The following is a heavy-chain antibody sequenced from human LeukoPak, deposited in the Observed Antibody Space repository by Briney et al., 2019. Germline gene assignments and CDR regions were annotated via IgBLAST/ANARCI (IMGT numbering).Heavy chain of an antibody. J-gene: IGHJ4*02. V-gene: IGHV4-39*07. D-gene: IGHD3-22*01. CDR2: IYYSGST. Sequence: PSETLSLTCTVSGGSISSSSYYWGWIRQPPGKGLEWIGSIYYSGSTYYNPSLKSRVTISVDTSKNQFSLKLSSVTAADTAVYYCARVATYYYDSSDSGAVDYWGQGTLVTVSS. CDR1: GGSISSSSYY. CDR3: ARVATYYYDSSDSGAVDY.